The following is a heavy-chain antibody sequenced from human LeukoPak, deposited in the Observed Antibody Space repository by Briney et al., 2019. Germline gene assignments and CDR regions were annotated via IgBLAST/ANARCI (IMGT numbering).Heavy chain of an antibody. D-gene: IGHD1-26*01. CDR3: ARGGTGGSYYLIFDY. Sequence: SETLSLTCTVSGGSISSSSYYWGWIRQPPGKGLEWIGSIYYSGSTNYNPSLKSRVTMSEDTSKNQFSLKLSSVTAADTAVYYCARGGTGGSYYLIFDYWGQGTLVTVSS. V-gene: IGHV4-39*07. J-gene: IGHJ4*02. CDR2: IYYSGST. CDR1: GGSISSSSYY.